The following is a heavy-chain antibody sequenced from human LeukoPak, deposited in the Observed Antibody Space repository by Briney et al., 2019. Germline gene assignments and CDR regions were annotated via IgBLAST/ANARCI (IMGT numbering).Heavy chain of an antibody. CDR2: IGSSGGGI. CDR1: GFTFSTYT. Sequence: PGGSLRLSCAASGFTFSTYTMYWVRHPPGKRLEWVSIIGSSGGGIRYADSVKGRFTISRDNSKNALYLQMNSLRVEDTAVYYCAIDPNWGTHSWGQGVLVTVSS. J-gene: IGHJ4*02. D-gene: IGHD7-27*01. CDR3: AIDPNWGTHS. V-gene: IGHV3-23*01.